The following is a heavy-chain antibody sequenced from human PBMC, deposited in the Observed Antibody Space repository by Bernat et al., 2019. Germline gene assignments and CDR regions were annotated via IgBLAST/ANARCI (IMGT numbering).Heavy chain of an antibody. D-gene: IGHD3-10*01. CDR1: GFTFSSYA. V-gene: IGHV3-23*01. Sequence: EVQLLESGGGLVQPGGSLRLSCAASGFTFSSYAMSWVRQAPGKGLEWVSAISGSGGSTYYADSVKGRFTISRDNSKNTLYLQMNSLRAEDTAVYYCAKDRITMVRGVIIYPDYWGQGTLVTVSS. J-gene: IGHJ4*02. CDR3: AKDRITMVRGVIIYPDY. CDR2: ISGSGGST.